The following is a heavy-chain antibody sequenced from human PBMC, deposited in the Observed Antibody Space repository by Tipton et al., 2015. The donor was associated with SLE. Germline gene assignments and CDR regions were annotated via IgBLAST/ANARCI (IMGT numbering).Heavy chain of an antibody. J-gene: IGHJ4*02. D-gene: IGHD1-26*01. Sequence: SLRLSCAASGLTFSSLWMTWVRQAPGKGLEWVTNIGPDGRTVYYADSLKGRFTISRDNAQNSVYLQLSSLRADDTALYQCAAAGMGHWGQGSLVTVSS. CDR1: GLTFSSLW. V-gene: IGHV3-7*01. CDR3: AAAGMGH. CDR2: IGPDGRTV.